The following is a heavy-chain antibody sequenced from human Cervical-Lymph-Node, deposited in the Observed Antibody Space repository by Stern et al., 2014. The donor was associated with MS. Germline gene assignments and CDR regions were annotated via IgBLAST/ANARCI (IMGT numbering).Heavy chain of an antibody. CDR1: GYTFTSYG. CDR2: ITAYKGST. D-gene: IGHD2-15*01. CDR3: ARGLLGSENAFDI. V-gene: IGHV1-18*01. J-gene: IGHJ3*02. Sequence: QVQLVESGAGVKKPGASVKVSCTASGYTFTSYGISWVRQAPGQGLEWMGWITAYKGSTNNAHMLQVRVTMTTDTSTSTAYMELRSLRSDDTAVYYCARGLLGSENAFDIWGQGTMVTVSS.